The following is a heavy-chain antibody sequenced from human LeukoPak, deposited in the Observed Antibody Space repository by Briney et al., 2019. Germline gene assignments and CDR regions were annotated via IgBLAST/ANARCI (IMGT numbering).Heavy chain of an antibody. Sequence: SETLSLTCTVSIYSISSGYYWGWIRQPPGKGLEWIGSIYHSGGTYYNPSLKSRVTISVDTSKNQFSLRLSTVTAADTAVYYCARAGVATWQYWGQGTLVTASS. D-gene: IGHD5-12*01. CDR3: ARAGVATWQY. CDR2: IYHSGGT. CDR1: IYSISSGYY. J-gene: IGHJ4*02. V-gene: IGHV4-38-2*02.